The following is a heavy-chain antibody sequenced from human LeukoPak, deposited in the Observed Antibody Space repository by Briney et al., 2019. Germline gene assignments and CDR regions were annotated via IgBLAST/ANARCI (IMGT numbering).Heavy chain of an antibody. V-gene: IGHV3-15*01. CDR3: TTEARYYYDSSGYFRS. Sequence: GGSLRLSCAASGFTFSNAWMSWVRQAPGKGLEWVGRIKSKTDGGTTDYAAPVKGRFTISRDDSKNTLYLQMNSLKTEDTVVYYCTTEARYYYDSSGYFRSWGQGTLVTVSS. CDR1: GFTFSNAW. CDR2: IKSKTDGGTT. D-gene: IGHD3-22*01. J-gene: IGHJ5*02.